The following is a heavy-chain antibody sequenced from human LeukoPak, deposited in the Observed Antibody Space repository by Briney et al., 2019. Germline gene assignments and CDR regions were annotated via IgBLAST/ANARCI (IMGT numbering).Heavy chain of an antibody. Sequence: PGGSLRLSCAASGFTFSCYSMNWVRQAPGKGLEWVSSISSSSSYIYYADSVKGRFTISRDNAKNSLYLQMNSLRAEDTAVYYCARGRDGYNDYFDYWGQGTLVTVSS. D-gene: IGHD5-24*01. V-gene: IGHV3-21*01. J-gene: IGHJ4*02. CDR1: GFTFSCYS. CDR3: ARGRDGYNDYFDY. CDR2: ISSSSSYI.